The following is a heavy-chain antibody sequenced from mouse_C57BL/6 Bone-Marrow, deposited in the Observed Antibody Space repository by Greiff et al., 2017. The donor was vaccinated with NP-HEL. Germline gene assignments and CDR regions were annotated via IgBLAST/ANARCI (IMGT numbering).Heavy chain of an antibody. CDR3: ARNKDSSGSYYFDY. Sequence: VMLVESGPGLVAPSQSLSITCTVSGFSLTSYAISWVRQPPGKGLEWLGVIWTGGGTNYNSALKSRLSISKDNSKSQVFLKMNSLQTDDTARYYCARNKDSSGSYYFDYWGQGTTLTVSS. CDR1: GFSLTSYA. V-gene: IGHV2-9-1*01. D-gene: IGHD3-2*02. CDR2: IWTGGGT. J-gene: IGHJ2*01.